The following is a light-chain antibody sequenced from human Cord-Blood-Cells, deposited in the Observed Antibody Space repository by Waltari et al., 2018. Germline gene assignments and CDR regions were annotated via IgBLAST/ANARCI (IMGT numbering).Light chain of an antibody. V-gene: IGLV6-57*03. Sequence: NFMLTQPHSLAESQGKTVTTSCTRRSGSISSNYVQWNQRRPAKAPTTVIYEDNQRPSGVPDLFSCSIDSSANSASLTISGLKTEYEADYYCQSYESSNQVFGGGTKLTVL. CDR3: QSYESSNQV. CDR1: SGSISSNY. CDR2: EDN. J-gene: IGLJ2*01.